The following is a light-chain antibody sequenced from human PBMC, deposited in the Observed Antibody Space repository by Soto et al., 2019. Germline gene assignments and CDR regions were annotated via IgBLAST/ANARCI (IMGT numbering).Light chain of an antibody. CDR2: GAS. CDR1: RSVSSN. CDR3: QQYNNWPPYT. Sequence: EIVMTQSPATLSVSPGERATRSCRASRSVSSNLAWYQQKPGQAPRLLMYGASTRATGIPARFSGSGSGTEFTLTISNLQSEDFAVYYCQQYNNWPPYTFGQGTKLEIK. J-gene: IGKJ2*01. V-gene: IGKV3-15*01.